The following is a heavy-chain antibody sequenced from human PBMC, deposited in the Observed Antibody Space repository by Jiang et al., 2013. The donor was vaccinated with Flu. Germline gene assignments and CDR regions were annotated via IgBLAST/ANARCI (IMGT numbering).Heavy chain of an antibody. V-gene: IGHV1-2*02. Sequence: GAEVKKPGASVKVSCKASGYTLTGFYTHWVRQAPGQGLEWMGLINPNNGGTNYPQEFQGRVTMTRDTSINTAYMELSRLRSDDTAMYYCARGSSNWYDHGFDIWGLGTMVTVSS. CDR2: INPNNGGT. CDR1: GYTLTGFY. D-gene: IGHD6-13*01. J-gene: IGHJ3*02. CDR3: ARGSSNWYDHGFDI.